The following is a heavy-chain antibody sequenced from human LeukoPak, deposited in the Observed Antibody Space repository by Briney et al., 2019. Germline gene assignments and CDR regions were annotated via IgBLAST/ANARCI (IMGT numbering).Heavy chain of an antibody. V-gene: IGHV7-4-1*02. CDR1: GYTFTSYA. CDR2: INTNTGNP. Sequence: ASVKVSCKASGYTFTSYAMNWVRQAPGQGLEWMGWINTNTGNPTYAQGFTGRFVFSLDTSVSTAYLQISSLKAEDTAVYYCARVIEQWLESNAFDIWGQGTMVTVSS. J-gene: IGHJ3*02. CDR3: ARVIEQWLESNAFDI. D-gene: IGHD6-19*01.